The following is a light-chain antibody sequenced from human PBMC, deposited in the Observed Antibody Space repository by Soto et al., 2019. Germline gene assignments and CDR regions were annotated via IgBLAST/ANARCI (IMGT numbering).Light chain of an antibody. J-gene: IGLJ2*01. V-gene: IGLV1-47*01. CDR3: QSYDSSFVL. Sequence: QSVLTQPPSASGTPGQRVTISCSESSSSIGSNYIYWYQQLPGTAPKLLIYRDSQRPSGVPDRFSGSTDGSSNSASLTISGLQTEDEADYYCQSYDSSFVLFGGGTKLTVL. CDR1: SSSIGSNY. CDR2: RDS.